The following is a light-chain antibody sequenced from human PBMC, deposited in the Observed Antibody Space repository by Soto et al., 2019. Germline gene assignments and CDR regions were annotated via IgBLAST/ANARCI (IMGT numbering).Light chain of an antibody. CDR2: LNSDGSH. J-gene: IGLJ3*02. Sequence: QSVLTQSPSASASLGASVKLTCTLSSGHSSYAIAWHQQQPEKGPRYLMKLNSDGSHSKGDGMPDRFSGSSSGAERFLTISSLQSEDEADYYCQTWGTGPLFGGGTKLTVL. CDR1: SGHSSYA. CDR3: QTWGTGPL. V-gene: IGLV4-69*01.